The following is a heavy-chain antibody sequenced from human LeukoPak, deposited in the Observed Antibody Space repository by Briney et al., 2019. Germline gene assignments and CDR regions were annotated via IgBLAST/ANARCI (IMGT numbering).Heavy chain of an antibody. CDR1: GFTFTNYA. D-gene: IGHD3-22*01. CDR3: ARASGYYYDSSGSTTDDY. J-gene: IGHJ4*02. Sequence: PGGSLRLSCAASGFTFTNYAMSWVRQAPGKGLEWVSTSGSGGSPFYADSVKGRFTISRDNSRNTLYLQMNSLRAEDTATYYCARASGYYYDSSGSTTDDYWGQGTLVTVSS. V-gene: IGHV3-23*01. CDR2: SGSGGSP.